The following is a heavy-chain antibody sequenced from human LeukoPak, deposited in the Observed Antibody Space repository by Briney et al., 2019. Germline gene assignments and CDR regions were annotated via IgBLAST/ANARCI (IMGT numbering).Heavy chain of an antibody. CDR2: IRYDASDK. CDR3: VKDRSPEQWLVVNAFDN. V-gene: IGHV3-30*02. CDR1: GFTLRSYT. J-gene: IGHJ3*02. Sequence: PGGSLRLSCAASGFTLRSYTMNWVRQAPGKGLEWVTSIRYDASDKYYAESVKGRFTISRDNSKSTLYLQMNSLRSDDKAVYYCVKDRSPEQWLVVNAFDNWGQGTMVTVSS. D-gene: IGHD6-19*01.